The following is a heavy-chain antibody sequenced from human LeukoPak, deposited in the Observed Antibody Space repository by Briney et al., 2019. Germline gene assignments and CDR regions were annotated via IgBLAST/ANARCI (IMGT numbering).Heavy chain of an antibody. D-gene: IGHD1-26*01. CDR3: TRDRAHGTQDY. J-gene: IGHJ4*02. V-gene: IGHV4-39*07. CDR2: IYYSGRT. CDR1: GGSFTDYF. Sequence: PSQTLSLTCTVSGGSFTDYFWGWIRQPPGKGLEWIGSIYYSGRTFYNPSLKNRVSISLDTSKGQFSLNLDSVTAADTAVYFCTRDRAHGTQDYWGQGTLVTVS.